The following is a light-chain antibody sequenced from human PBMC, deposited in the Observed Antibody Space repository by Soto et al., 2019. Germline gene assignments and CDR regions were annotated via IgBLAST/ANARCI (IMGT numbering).Light chain of an antibody. CDR3: QQYNNWPPFT. CDR1: QSVSSN. J-gene: IGKJ3*01. Sequence: EIVMTQSPATLSVSPGERATLSCRASQSVSSNLAWYQQKPGQAPRLLIYGASTRATGIPARFSGSGSGTEFTINISSLQSEDFAVYYCQQYNNWPPFTFGPGTKVDIK. CDR2: GAS. V-gene: IGKV3-15*01.